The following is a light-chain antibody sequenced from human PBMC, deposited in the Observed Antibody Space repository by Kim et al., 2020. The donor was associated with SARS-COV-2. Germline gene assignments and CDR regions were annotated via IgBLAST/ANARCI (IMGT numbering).Light chain of an antibody. V-gene: IGLV3-21*01. CDR3: QVWDSNSVV. J-gene: IGLJ3*02. CDR1: NIGGKH. Sequence: SYELTQPPSVSVALGKTAKITCGGNNIGGKHVHWYQQKPGQAPVMVIYYDNDLASGIPERFSGSNSGNTATLTISRVETGDEADYYCQVWDSNSVVFVGG. CDR2: YDN.